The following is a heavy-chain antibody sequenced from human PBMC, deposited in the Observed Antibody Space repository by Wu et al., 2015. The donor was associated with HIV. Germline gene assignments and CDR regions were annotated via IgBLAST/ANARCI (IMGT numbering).Heavy chain of an antibody. D-gene: IGHD5-18*01. CDR2: MNPAGGSP. V-gene: IGHV1-46*01. CDR3: ASGIQLWLQGAFDI. CDR1: GYTFTTKY. J-gene: IGHJ3*02. Sequence: QVHLVQSGAEVKKPGASLKISCKTVGYTFTTKYIHWVRQAPGQGLEWVGIMNPAGGSPNYAQKFQGRVIMTRDTSTSTVYMELRSLRSEDTAVYYCASGIQLWLQGAFDIWGQGTMVTVSS.